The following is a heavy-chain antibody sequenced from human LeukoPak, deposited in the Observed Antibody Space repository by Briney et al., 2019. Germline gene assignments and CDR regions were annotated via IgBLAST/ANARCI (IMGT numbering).Heavy chain of an antibody. CDR2: INTNTGNP. Sequence: GASVKVSCKASGYTFTSYAMNWVRQAPGQGLEWMGWINTNTGNPTYAQGFTGRFVFSLDTSVSTAYLQISSLKAEDTAVYYCAREQEAPCSSTSCYGGVSPLDYWGQGTLVTVSS. CDR3: AREQEAPCSSTSCYGGVSPLDY. J-gene: IGHJ4*02. V-gene: IGHV7-4-1*02. CDR1: GYTFTSYA. D-gene: IGHD2-2*01.